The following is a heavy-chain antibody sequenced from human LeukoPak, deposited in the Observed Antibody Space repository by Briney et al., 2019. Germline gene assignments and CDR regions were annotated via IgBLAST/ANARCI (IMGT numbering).Heavy chain of an antibody. Sequence: GWSQRLSYAASGFTFSSYGMKWVRQAPGKGMERVAVISYDGSNKYYADSVKGRFTISRDNSKNTLYLQMNSLRAEDTAVYYCAKDRGCSSTSCYYRSYYYYYGMDVWGQGTTVTVSS. J-gene: IGHJ6*02. CDR2: ISYDGSNK. D-gene: IGHD2-2*01. V-gene: IGHV3-30*18. CDR1: GFTFSSYG. CDR3: AKDRGCSSTSCYYRSYYYYYGMDV.